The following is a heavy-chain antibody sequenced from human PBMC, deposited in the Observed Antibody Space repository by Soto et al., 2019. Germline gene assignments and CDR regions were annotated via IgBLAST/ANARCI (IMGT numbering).Heavy chain of an antibody. CDR1: GGTFSSYA. D-gene: IGHD1-7*01. J-gene: IGHJ4*02. V-gene: IGHV1-69*01. Sequence: QVQLVQSGAEVKKPGSSVKVSCKASGGTFSSYAISWVRQAPGQGLEWMGGIIPIFGTANYAQKFQGRVTITADEATSTAYMELSSLRSEDKAVYYCARLLTGTTGIDYWGQGTLVTVSS. CDR2: IIPIFGTA. CDR3: ARLLTGTTGIDY.